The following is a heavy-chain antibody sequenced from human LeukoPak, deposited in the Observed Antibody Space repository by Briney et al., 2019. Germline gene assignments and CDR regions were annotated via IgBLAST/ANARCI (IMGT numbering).Heavy chain of an antibody. CDR3: ARAYKDRSLAGKKEFFQH. CDR1: GFTFDNYA. CDR2: ISWNSGTI. J-gene: IGHJ1*01. Sequence: HPGRSLRLSCAASGFTFDNYAMNWVRQVPGKGLEWLSLISWNSGTIGYADSVKGRFTISRDNPNNFLYLQMNSLRAEDTALYYCARAYKDRSLAGKKEFFQHWGQGTLVTVSS. V-gene: IGHV3-9*01. D-gene: IGHD6-19*01.